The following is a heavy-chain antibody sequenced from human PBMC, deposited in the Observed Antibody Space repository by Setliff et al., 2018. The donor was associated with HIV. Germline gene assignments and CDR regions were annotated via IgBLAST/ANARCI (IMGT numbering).Heavy chain of an antibody. V-gene: IGHV1-18*01. CDR2: VNAYNGNT. Sequence: ASVKVSCKASGYTFTSYGISWVRQAPGQGLEWMGWVNAYNGNTHYAQKFQGRVTMTTDTSTSTAYMELSSLRSADTAVYYCARDQKYGSGSYYKSGTFDYWGQGALVTVSS. CDR1: GYTFTSYG. J-gene: IGHJ4*02. D-gene: IGHD3-10*01. CDR3: ARDQKYGSGSYYKSGTFDY.